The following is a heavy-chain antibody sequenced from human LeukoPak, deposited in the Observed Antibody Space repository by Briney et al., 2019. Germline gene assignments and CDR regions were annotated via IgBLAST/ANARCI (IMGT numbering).Heavy chain of an antibody. Sequence: GGSPRLSCAASGFTFSDHYMDWVRQAPGKGLEWVGRTRNKVNSFTTDYAASVKGRFTISRDDSKNSLYLQMNSLKTEDTAVYYCARSGSDSSGYYYAFQDAFDIWGQGTMVTVSS. V-gene: IGHV3-72*01. CDR3: ARSGSDSSGYYYAFQDAFDI. J-gene: IGHJ3*02. D-gene: IGHD3-22*01. CDR1: GFTFSDHY. CDR2: TRNKVNSFTT.